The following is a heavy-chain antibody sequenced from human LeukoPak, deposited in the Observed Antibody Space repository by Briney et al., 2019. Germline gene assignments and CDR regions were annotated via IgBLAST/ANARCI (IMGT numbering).Heavy chain of an antibody. Sequence: GSLRLSCAASGFTFSSYWMHWVRQAPGKGLVWVSRINSDGSSTSYADSVKGRFTISRDNAKNTLYLQMNSLRAEDTAVYYCARELTDIVATIPPINWFDPWGQGTLVTVSS. V-gene: IGHV3-74*01. J-gene: IGHJ5*02. CDR1: GFTFSSYW. D-gene: IGHD5-12*01. CDR3: ARELTDIVATIPPINWFDP. CDR2: INSDGSST.